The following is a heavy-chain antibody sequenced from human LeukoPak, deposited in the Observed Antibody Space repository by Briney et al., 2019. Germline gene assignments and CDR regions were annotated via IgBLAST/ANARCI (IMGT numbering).Heavy chain of an antibody. CDR3: ASGAMVQNFDY. J-gene: IGHJ4*02. D-gene: IGHD5-18*01. CDR2: IIPILGIA. V-gene: IGHV1-69*04. CDR1: GGTFSSYA. Sequence: ASVKVSCKASGGTFSSYAISWVRQAPGQGLEWMGRIIPILGIANYTQKFQGRVTITADKSTSTAYMELSSLRSEDTAVYYCASGAMVQNFDYWGQGTLVTVSS.